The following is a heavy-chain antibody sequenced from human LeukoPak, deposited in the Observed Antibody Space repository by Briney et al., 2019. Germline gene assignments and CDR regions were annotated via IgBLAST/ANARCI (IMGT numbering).Heavy chain of an antibody. J-gene: IGHJ6*02. V-gene: IGHV3-23*01. CDR2: INGDGGRT. CDR1: GFTFSNSA. CDR3: AKDIKGTNYYYYGMGA. Sequence: PGGSLRLSCAASGFTFSNSAMTWVRQAPGKGLDWASAINGDGGRTYYADSVKGRFTISRDNSKNTLYLQMSSLRVEDTAVYYCAKDIKGTNYYYYGMGAWGQGTTVTVSS. D-gene: IGHD1-14*01.